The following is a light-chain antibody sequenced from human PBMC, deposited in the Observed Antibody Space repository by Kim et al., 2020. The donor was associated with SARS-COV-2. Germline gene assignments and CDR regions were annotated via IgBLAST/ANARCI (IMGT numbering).Light chain of an antibody. CDR1: QSVSSF. Sequence: SVSPGETATHSCSASQSVSSFSAYYQQTPDEAPRLLNCGTTTSTGIPARFSGSGSGTEFTLTISSLQSEDFAVYYCQQYNNSPWTFGQGTKVDIK. CDR2: GTT. J-gene: IGKJ1*01. V-gene: IGKV3D-15*02. CDR3: QQYNNSPWT.